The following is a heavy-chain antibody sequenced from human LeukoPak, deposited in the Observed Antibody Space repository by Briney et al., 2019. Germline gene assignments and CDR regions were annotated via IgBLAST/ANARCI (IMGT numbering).Heavy chain of an antibody. D-gene: IGHD3-10*01. Sequence: GGSLRLSCEASGFTFSRYWMHWVRQAPGKGLVWASRINSDGTSRSYADSVKGRFTISRDNAKNTLFLQMNSVRAEDTAVYYCARDYYGSDLDYWGQGTLVTVSS. CDR3: ARDYYGSDLDY. CDR1: GFTFSRYW. J-gene: IGHJ4*02. V-gene: IGHV3-74*01. CDR2: INSDGTSR.